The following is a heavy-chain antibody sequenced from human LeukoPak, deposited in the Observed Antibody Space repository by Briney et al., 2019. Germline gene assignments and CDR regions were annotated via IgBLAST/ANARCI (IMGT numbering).Heavy chain of an antibody. V-gene: IGHV1-18*01. CDR3: ARERGMVREVPSRPDY. D-gene: IGHD3-10*01. CDR1: GYTFTSYG. CDR2: ISAYNGNR. Sequence: GASVKVSCKASGYTFTSYGIAWVRRAPGQGLERMGWISAYNGNRNYAQKLQDRVTLTTDTSTSAAYMELRNLRSDDTAVYYCARERGMVREVPSRPDYWGQGTLVTVSS. J-gene: IGHJ4*02.